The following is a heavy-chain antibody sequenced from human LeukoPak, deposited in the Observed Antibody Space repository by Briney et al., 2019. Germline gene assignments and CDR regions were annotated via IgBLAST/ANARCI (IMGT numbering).Heavy chain of an antibody. V-gene: IGHV1-2*02. CDR1: GYTFTGYY. J-gene: IGHJ4*02. Sequence: ASVKVSCKASGYTFTGYYMHWVRQAPGQGLEWMGWINPNSGGTNYAQKFQERVTITRDMSTSTAYMELSSLRSEDTAVYYCAASADMVRGDHWGQGTLVTVSS. CDR3: AASADMVRGDH. CDR2: INPNSGGT. D-gene: IGHD3-10*01.